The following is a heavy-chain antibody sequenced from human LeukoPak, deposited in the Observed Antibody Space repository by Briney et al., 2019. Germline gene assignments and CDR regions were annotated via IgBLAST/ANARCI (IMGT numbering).Heavy chain of an antibody. J-gene: IGHJ4*02. V-gene: IGHV3-74*01. D-gene: IGHD3-22*01. CDR2: INSDGSST. CDR1: GFTFSDYA. Sequence: GGSLRLSCAASGFTFSDYAMNWVRQAPGKGLVWVSRINSDGSSTSYADSVKGRFTISRDNAKNTLYLQMNSLRAEDTAVYYCAREWYYDTSGYCDYWGQGTLVTVSS. CDR3: AREWYYDTSGYCDY.